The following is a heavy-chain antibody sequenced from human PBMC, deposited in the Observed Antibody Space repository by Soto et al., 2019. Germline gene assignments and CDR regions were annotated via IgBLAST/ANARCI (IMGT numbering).Heavy chain of an antibody. CDR2: INAGNGNT. Sequence: ASVKVSCKASGYTFTSYAMHWVRQAPGQRLEWMGWINAGNGNTKYSQKFQGRVTITRDTSASTAYMELSSLRSEDTAVYYCARAIEGSRYDFWSGRNWFDPWGQGTLVTVSS. J-gene: IGHJ5*02. CDR1: GYTFTSYA. V-gene: IGHV1-3*01. D-gene: IGHD3-3*01. CDR3: ARAIEGSRYDFWSGRNWFDP.